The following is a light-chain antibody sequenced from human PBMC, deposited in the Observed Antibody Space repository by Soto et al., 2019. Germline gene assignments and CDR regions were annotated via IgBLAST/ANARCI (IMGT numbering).Light chain of an antibody. V-gene: IGLV3-21*04. Sequence: SYELTQPPSVSVAPGKTARITCGGTNIGSKSVHWYQQKPGQAPVLVIYYDNDRPSGIPERFSGSNSGITATLTISRVEAGDESDYYCQVWDSCSDLREVFGGGTKLAVL. J-gene: IGLJ2*01. CDR1: NIGSKS. CDR2: YDN. CDR3: QVWDSCSDLREV.